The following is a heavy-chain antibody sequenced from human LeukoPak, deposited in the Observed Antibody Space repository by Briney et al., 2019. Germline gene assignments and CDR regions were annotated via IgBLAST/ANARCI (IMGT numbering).Heavy chain of an antibody. CDR1: GFTFSSYG. V-gene: IGHV3-30*19. Sequence: GGSLRLSCAASGFTFSSYGMHWVRQAPDKGLEWVASISFDDTNKAYSDSVKGRFTVSRDWTNKTMYLQMHGLRAEDTAVYYCARDCSSATCYAAFDYWGQGVLVTVSS. CDR2: ISFDDTNK. D-gene: IGHD2-2*01. J-gene: IGHJ4*02. CDR3: ARDCSSATCYAAFDY.